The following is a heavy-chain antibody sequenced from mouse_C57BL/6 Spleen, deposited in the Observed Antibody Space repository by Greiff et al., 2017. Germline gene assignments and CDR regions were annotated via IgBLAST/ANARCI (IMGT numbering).Heavy chain of an antibody. V-gene: IGHV3-6*01. CDR2: ISYDGSN. CDR1: GYSITSGYY. Sequence: EVHLVESGPGLVKPSQSLSLTCSVTGYSITSGYYWNWIRQFPGNKLEWMGYISYDGSNNYNPSLKNRISITRDTSKNQFFLKLNSVTTEDTATYYCARSITTEGDYWGQGTTLTVSS. D-gene: IGHD1-1*01. CDR3: ARSITTEGDY. J-gene: IGHJ2*01.